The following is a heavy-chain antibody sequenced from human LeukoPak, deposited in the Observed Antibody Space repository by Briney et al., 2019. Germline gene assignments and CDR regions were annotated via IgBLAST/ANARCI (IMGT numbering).Heavy chain of an antibody. V-gene: IGHV4-39*01. Sequence: SETLSLTCTVSGGSINIKSYYWGWIRQPPGRGPEWIGSINYSGNTHYNASLGSRLTISVDTSKNQFSLKLSSVTAADTAVYYCARHWEFYYYGTASHYIGWFDPWGQGTLVSV. CDR1: GGSINIKSYY. CDR3: ARHWEFYYYGTASHYIGWFDP. CDR2: INYSGNT. J-gene: IGHJ5*02. D-gene: IGHD3-10*01.